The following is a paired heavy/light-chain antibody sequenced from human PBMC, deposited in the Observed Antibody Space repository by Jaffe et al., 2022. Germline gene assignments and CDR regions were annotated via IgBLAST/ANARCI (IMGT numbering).Light chain of an antibody. J-gene: IGKJ2*01. CDR3: HQYGNSLPYT. V-gene: IGKV3-20*01. Sequence: EIVLTQSPGTLSLSPGERATLSCRASQSVTRNYLAWYQQKPGQAPRLLFSDASSRATGIPDRFSGSGSGTDFTLTISRLEPEDFALYFCHQYGNSLPYTFGQGTKLEIK. CDR1: QSVTRNY. CDR2: DAS.
Heavy chain of an antibody. V-gene: IGHV4-59*01. Sequence: QVQLQESGPGLVKPSETLSLTCTVSGGSMNNYYWSWIRQPPGKELQWIGYIYYSGSTNYNPSLKDRVTMSVDTSRNQLSLKLTSVTAADTAVYYCARGGWSLDYWGRGTLVTVSS. CDR2: IYYSGST. D-gene: IGHD2-15*01. J-gene: IGHJ4*02. CDR1: GGSMNNYY. CDR3: ARGGWSLDY.